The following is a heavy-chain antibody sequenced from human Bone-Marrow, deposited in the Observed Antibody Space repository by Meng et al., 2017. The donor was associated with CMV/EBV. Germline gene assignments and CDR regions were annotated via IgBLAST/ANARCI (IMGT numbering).Heavy chain of an antibody. CDR3: ARGSGVNMFRGAIGSFDS. J-gene: IGHJ4*02. Sequence: GGSLRLSCAASGFTFSSYDMHWVRQVTGKGLEWVSGVGTEDDAYYRDSVKGRFTISRENGMNSMYLKMDSLTVGDTAIYYCARGSGVNMFRGAIGSFDSWGLGTLVTVSS. CDR2: VGTEDDA. D-gene: IGHD3-10*01. V-gene: IGHV3-13*01. CDR1: GFTFSSYD.